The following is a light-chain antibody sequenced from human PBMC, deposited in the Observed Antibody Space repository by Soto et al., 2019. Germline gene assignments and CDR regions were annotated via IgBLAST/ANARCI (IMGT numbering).Light chain of an antibody. V-gene: IGKV3-11*01. Sequence: DIVLTQSPATPSLSPGERATLSCRASQSISSLLAWYQQKPGQAPRLLIYDASNRATGIPARFSGSGSGTDFTLTISSLEPEDFAVYYCQHRYNWPLTFGGGSKVEIK. CDR3: QHRYNWPLT. CDR1: QSISSL. CDR2: DAS. J-gene: IGKJ4*01.